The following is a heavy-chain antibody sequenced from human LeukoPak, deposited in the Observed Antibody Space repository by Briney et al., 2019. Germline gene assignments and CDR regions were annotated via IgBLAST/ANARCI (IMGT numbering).Heavy chain of an antibody. Sequence: SETLSLTCGVSGGSISSYYWSWIRQPAGKGREWIGRIYTTGNTDYNPSLKSRVTMSVDTSKNQFSLNLSSVAAADTAVYYCARDARGWSGFDYWGQGTLVTVSS. J-gene: IGHJ4*02. V-gene: IGHV4-4*07. D-gene: IGHD3-3*01. CDR2: IYTTGNT. CDR1: GGSISSYY. CDR3: ARDARGWSGFDY.